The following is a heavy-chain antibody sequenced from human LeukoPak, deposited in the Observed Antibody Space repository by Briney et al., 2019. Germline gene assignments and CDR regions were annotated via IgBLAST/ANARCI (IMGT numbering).Heavy chain of an antibody. Sequence: GGSLRLSCAASGFTFSSYAMHWVRQAPGKGLEWVAVISYDGSNKYYADSVKGRFTISRDNSKNTLYLQMNSLRAEDTAVYYCARGPYSSGRYDYWGQGTLVTVSS. V-gene: IGHV3-30*04. CDR2: ISYDGSNK. CDR3: ARGPYSSGRYDY. J-gene: IGHJ4*02. D-gene: IGHD6-19*01. CDR1: GFTFSSYA.